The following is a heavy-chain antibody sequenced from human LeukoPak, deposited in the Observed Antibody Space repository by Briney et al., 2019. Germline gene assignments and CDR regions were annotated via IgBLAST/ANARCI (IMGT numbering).Heavy chain of an antibody. D-gene: IGHD6-13*01. Sequence: ASVKVSCKASGYTFTGYYMHWVRQAPGQGLEWMGWINPNSGGTNYAQKFQGRVTMTRDTSISTAYMELSRLRSDDTAVYYCARGGGIAAAGTENFDYWGQGTLVTVSS. V-gene: IGHV1-2*02. J-gene: IGHJ4*02. CDR3: ARGGGIAAAGTENFDY. CDR1: GYTFTGYY. CDR2: INPNSGGT.